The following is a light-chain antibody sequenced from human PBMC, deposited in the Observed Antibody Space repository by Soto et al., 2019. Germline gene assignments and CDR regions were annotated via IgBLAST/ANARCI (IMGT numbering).Light chain of an antibody. CDR3: QQFNSDLFT. J-gene: IGKJ3*01. CDR1: HDISSA. V-gene: IGKV1-13*02. CDR2: DAS. Sequence: AIQLTQSPSSLSASVGDRVTITCRASHDISSALAWYQQKPGKAPNLLIYDASSLESGVPSRFSGSGSGTDFTLTISSLQPEDFATYFCQQFNSDLFTFGPGTKVDV.